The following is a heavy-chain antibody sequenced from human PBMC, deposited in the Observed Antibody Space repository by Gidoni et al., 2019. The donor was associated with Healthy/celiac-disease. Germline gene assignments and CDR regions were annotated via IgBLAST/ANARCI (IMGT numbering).Heavy chain of an antibody. D-gene: IGHD5-12*01. J-gene: IGHJ4*02. V-gene: IGHV3-15*01. Sequence: EVQLVESGGGLVKPGGSLRLSCAPSGFTFSNAWMSWVRQAPGKGLEWVGRIKSKTDGGTTDYAAPVKGRFTISRDDSKNTLYLQMNSLKTEDTAVYYCTTGAIVATTWAVNFDYWGQGTLVTVSS. CDR3: TTGAIVATTWAVNFDY. CDR1: GFTFSNAW. CDR2: IKSKTDGGTT.